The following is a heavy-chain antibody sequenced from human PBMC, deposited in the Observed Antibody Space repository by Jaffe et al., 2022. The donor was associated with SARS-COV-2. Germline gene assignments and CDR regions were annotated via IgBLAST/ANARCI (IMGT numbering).Heavy chain of an antibody. J-gene: IGHJ4*02. CDR1: GGSISTYY. V-gene: IGHV4-59*01. Sequence: QVQLQESGPGLVKPSETLSLTCTVSGGSISTYYWSWIRQPPGKGLEWIGYIHYSGSTYYNPSLKSRVTISVDTSKNQLSLRLSSVTAADTAVYYCAREYSGFDYWGQGTLVTVSS. D-gene: IGHD5-12*01. CDR2: IHYSGST. CDR3: AREYSGFDY.